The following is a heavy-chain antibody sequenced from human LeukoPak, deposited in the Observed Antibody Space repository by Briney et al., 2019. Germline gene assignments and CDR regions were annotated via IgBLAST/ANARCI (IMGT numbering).Heavy chain of an antibody. J-gene: IGHJ4*02. D-gene: IGHD6-19*01. CDR2: IKQDGSEK. V-gene: IGHV3-7*04. CDR1: GFTLSSYW. CDR3: GRGQWLVF. Sequence: PGGSLRLSCAASGFTLSSYWMSWVRQAPGKGLEWVANIKQDGSEKYYVDSVKGRFTISRDNAKNSLYLQMNSLRAEDTAVYYCGRGQWLVFRGQGTLVTVSS.